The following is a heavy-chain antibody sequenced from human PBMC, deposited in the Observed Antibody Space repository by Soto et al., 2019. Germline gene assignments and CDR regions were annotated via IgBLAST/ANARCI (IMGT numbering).Heavy chain of an antibody. CDR1: GGSISSGDY. CDR3: ARTKYYYDTTAYIFDY. Sequence: PSETLSLTCTVSGGSISSGDYWSWIRQPPGKGLEWIGCIYHSGGTYYNPSLNSRATMSVDTSQNQFSLKLSSVSAADTAVYYCARTKYYYDTTAYIFDYWGQGALVTVSS. V-gene: IGHV4-30-4*01. CDR2: IYHSGGT. J-gene: IGHJ4*02. D-gene: IGHD3-22*01.